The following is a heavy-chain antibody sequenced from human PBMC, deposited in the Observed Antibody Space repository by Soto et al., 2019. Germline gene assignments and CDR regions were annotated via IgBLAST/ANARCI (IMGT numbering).Heavy chain of an antibody. J-gene: IGHJ6*02. D-gene: IGHD3-3*01. Sequence: GASVKVSCKASGGTFSSYAISWVRQAPGQGLEWMGGIIPIFGTANYAQKFQGRVTITADESTSTAYMELSSLRSEDTAVYYCATGLRFLEWLWALDGMDVWGQGTTVTDSS. CDR3: ATGLRFLEWLWALDGMDV. CDR1: GGTFSSYA. CDR2: IIPIFGTA. V-gene: IGHV1-69*13.